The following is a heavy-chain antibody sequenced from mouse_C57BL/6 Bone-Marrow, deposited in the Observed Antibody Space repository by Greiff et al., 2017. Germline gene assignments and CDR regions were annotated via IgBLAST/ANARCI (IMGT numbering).Heavy chain of an antibody. CDR1: GYTFTSYW. D-gene: IGHD3-3*01. CDR3: ARRGPRGYAMDY. Sequence: QVQLQQPGAELVRPGSSVKLSCKASGYTFTSYWMDWVKQRPGQGLEWIGNIYPSDSETHYNQKFKDKATLTVDKSSSTAYMQLSSLTSEDSAVYYCARRGPRGYAMDYWGQGTSVTVSS. V-gene: IGHV1-61*01. CDR2: IYPSDSET. J-gene: IGHJ4*01.